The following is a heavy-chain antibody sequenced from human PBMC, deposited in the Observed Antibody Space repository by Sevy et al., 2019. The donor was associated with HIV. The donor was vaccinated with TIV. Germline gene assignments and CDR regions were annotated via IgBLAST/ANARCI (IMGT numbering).Heavy chain of an antibody. Sequence: GWSLRLSCAASGFSISGYGMHWVRQAPGKGLEWVAVIWYDGTNREYADSGKGRFTISRDNSKNTLYLQMNSLGVEDTAVYYWAREDIRVAGIGYYFHSWGQGTLVTVSS. CDR1: GFSISGYG. J-gene: IGHJ4*02. CDR2: IWYDGTNR. V-gene: IGHV3-33*01. CDR3: AREDIRVAGIGYYFHS. D-gene: IGHD6-19*01.